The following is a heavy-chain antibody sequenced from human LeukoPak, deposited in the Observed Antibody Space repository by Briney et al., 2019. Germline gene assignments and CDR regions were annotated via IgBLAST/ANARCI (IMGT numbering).Heavy chain of an antibody. CDR1: GGSFSGYY. J-gene: IGHJ6*03. D-gene: IGHD6-19*01. V-gene: IGHV4-34*01. CDR2: INHSGST. CDR3: ARVRAVAGTGYYYMDV. Sequence: PSETLSLTCAVYGGSFSGYYWSWIRQPPGKGLEWIGEINHSGSTNYNPSLKSRVTISVDTSKNQFSLKLSSVTAADTAVYYCARVRAVAGTGYYYMDVWGKGTTVTVSS.